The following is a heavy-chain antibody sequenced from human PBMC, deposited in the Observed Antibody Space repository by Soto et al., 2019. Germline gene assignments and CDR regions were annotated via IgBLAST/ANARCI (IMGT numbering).Heavy chain of an antibody. V-gene: IGHV4-30-4*01. Sequence: SETLSLTCTVSGGSISSGDYYWSWIRQPPGKGLEWIGYIYYSGSTYYNPSLKSRVTISVDTSKNQFSLKLSSVTAADTAVYYCARDIGTGRRPYYFDYWGQGTLVTVS. CDR3: ARDIGTGRRPYYFDY. J-gene: IGHJ4*02. CDR1: GGSISSGDYY. CDR2: IYYSGST. D-gene: IGHD3-16*02.